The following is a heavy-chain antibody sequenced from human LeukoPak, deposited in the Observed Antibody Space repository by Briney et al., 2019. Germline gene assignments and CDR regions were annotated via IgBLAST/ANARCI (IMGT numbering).Heavy chain of an antibody. V-gene: IGHV1-18*01. CDR2: ISAYNGNT. J-gene: IGHJ4*02. CDR3: ARGPLAVAGSPLFY. Sequence: GASVKVSCKASGYTFTNYGITWVRQAPGQGLEWMGWISAYNGNTNYAQKVQGRVTLTTDTSTSTAYMELTRLRSDDTAVYHCARGPLAVAGSPLFYWGQGTLVTVSS. D-gene: IGHD6-13*01. CDR1: GYTFTNYG.